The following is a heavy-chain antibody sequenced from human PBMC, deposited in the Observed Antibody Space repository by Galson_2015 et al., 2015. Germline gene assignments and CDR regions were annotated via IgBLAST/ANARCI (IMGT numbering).Heavy chain of an antibody. CDR1: GGSVSSATNY. D-gene: IGHD2-2*02. CDR2: IYDRGNT. J-gene: IGHJ2*01. V-gene: IGHV4-61*01. CDR3: ARDGFHTPNHYWYFDL. Sequence: SETLSLTCTVSGGSVSSATNYWSWIRQPPGKGLEWIGYIYDRGNTNYNPSLKSRVTITVDMSKNQFSLKLSSVTAADTAVYYCARDGFHTPNHYWYFDLWGRGTPVTVSS.